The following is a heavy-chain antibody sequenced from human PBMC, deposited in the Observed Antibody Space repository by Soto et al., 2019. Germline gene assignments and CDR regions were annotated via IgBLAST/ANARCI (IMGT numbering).Heavy chain of an antibody. CDR3: ARRRRITMVRGVNWFDP. CDR1: GYTFTSYD. V-gene: IGHV1-8*01. J-gene: IGHJ5*02. CDR2: MNPNSGNT. Sequence: QVQLVQSGAEVKKPGASVKVSCKASGYTFTSYDINWVRQATGQGLEWMGWMNPNSGNTGYAQKFQGRVTMTRNTSISTAXMELSSLRSEDTAVYYCARRRRITMVRGVNWFDPWGQGTLVTVSS. D-gene: IGHD3-10*01.